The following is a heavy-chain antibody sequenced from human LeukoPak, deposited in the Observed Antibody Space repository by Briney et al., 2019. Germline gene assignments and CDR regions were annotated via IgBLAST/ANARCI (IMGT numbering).Heavy chain of an antibody. J-gene: IGHJ6*02. CDR1: GGSFSGYY. Sequence: ETLSLTCAVYGGSFSGYYWSWIRQPPGKGLEWIGEINHSGSTNYNPSLKSRVTISVDTSKNQFSLKLSSVTAADTAVYYCARGRLLLWFGELYYYYGMDVWGQGTTVTVSS. V-gene: IGHV4-34*01. D-gene: IGHD3-10*01. CDR2: INHSGST. CDR3: ARGRLLLWFGELYYYYGMDV.